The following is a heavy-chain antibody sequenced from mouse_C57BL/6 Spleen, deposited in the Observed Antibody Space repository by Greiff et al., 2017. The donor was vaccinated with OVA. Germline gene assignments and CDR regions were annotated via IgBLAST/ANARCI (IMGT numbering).Heavy chain of an antibody. J-gene: IGHJ4*01. CDR3: ARDDYNVIYAMDY. CDR1: GYAFSSSW. V-gene: IGHV1-82*01. D-gene: IGHD2-4*01. Sequence: QVQLQQSGPELVKPGASVKISCKASGYAFSSSWMNWVKQRPGKGLEWIGRIYPGDGDTNYNGKFNGKATLTADKSSSTAYMQLSSLTSEDSAVYFCARDDYNVIYAMDYWGQGTSLTVSS. CDR2: IYPGDGDT.